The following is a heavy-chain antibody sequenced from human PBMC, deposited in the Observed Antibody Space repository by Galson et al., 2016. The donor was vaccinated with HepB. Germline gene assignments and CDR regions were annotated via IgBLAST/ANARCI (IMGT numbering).Heavy chain of an antibody. V-gene: IGHV3-21*01. J-gene: IGHJ5*02. D-gene: IGHD3-22*01. CDR3: ARDHLYYYDSSGYYEA. CDR1: GFTFSGYT. CDR2: ISSTSSYI. Sequence: SLRLSCAASGFTFSGYTMNWVRQAPGKGLEWVSSISSTSSYIYYADSVKGRFTISRDNAKNSLYLQMNSLRAEDTAVDYCARDHLYYYDSSGYYEAWGQGTLVTVSS.